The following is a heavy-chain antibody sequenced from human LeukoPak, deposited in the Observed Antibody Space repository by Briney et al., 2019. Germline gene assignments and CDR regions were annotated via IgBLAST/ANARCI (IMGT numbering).Heavy chain of an antibody. J-gene: IGHJ4*02. Sequence: GASVKVSCKASGYTFTGHRVHWVRQAPGQGLEWMGWIDPNTGGTNYAQNFQGRVTMTRDTSIRTAYMEVSSLMIDDTAVYYCARDQGGYWGQGTLVTVSS. CDR1: GYTFTGHR. CDR2: IDPNTGGT. CDR3: ARDQGGY. V-gene: IGHV1-2*02.